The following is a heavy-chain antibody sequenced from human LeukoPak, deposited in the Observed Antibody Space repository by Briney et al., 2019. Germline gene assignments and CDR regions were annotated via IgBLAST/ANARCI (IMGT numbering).Heavy chain of an antibody. CDR3: AKRIQSAMAMGY. Sequence: GGSLRLSCAASGFSFSSYGMSWVRQAPGKGLEWISAITGSGGTTYYADSVKGRFTISRDNSKNTMYLQMNSLRAEDTAVYYCAKRIQSAMAMGYWGQGTLVTVSS. CDR1: GFSFSSYG. CDR2: ITGSGGTT. D-gene: IGHD5-18*01. J-gene: IGHJ4*02. V-gene: IGHV3-23*01.